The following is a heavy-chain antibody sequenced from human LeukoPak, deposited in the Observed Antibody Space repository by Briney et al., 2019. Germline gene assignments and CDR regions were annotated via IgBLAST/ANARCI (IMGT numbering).Heavy chain of an antibody. CDR3: ARGRRWSSSWYGEDY. V-gene: IGHV1-8*01. Sequence: PGASVKVSCKASGYTFTSYDINWVRQAPGQGLEWMGWMNPNSGNTGYAQKFQGRVTMTRNTSISTAYMELSSLRSEDTAVYYCARGRRWSSSWYGEDYWGQGTLVTVSS. D-gene: IGHD6-13*01. CDR1: GYTFTSYD. J-gene: IGHJ4*02. CDR2: MNPNSGNT.